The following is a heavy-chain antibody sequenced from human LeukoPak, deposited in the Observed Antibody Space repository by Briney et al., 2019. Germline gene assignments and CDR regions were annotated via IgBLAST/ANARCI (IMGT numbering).Heavy chain of an antibody. CDR2: IYYRGNT. CDR3: VRDLDDYGGNTVWYFDV. CDR1: GGSIASHY. J-gene: IGHJ2*01. Sequence: PSETLSLTCTISGGSIASHYWSWIRQPPRKGLEWIGYIYYRGNTIYNPSLKSRVTMSVDTSKNQFSLSLTSVTAADTAVYHCVRDLDDYGGNTVWYFDVWGRGTLVTVSS. V-gene: IGHV4-59*11. D-gene: IGHD4-23*01.